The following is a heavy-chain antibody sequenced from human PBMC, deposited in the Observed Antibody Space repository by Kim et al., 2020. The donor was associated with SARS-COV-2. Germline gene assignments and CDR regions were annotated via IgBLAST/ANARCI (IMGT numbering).Heavy chain of an antibody. CDR2: LNTSGST. Sequence: SETLSLTCTVYGGSFSRYYWNWIRQSAGEGLEWIGRLNTSGSTNYNPSLKGRVSISLDTSKSQFSLKLTSVTAADTAVYYCARDGSALPFDQWGQRTLAT. V-gene: IGHV4-4*07. J-gene: IGHJ4*02. CDR1: GGSFSRYY. CDR3: ARDGSALPFDQ.